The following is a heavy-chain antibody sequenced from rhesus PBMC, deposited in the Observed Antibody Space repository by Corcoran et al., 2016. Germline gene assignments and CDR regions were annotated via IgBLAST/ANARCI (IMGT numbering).Heavy chain of an antibody. CDR3: ARDPRGAAALF. CDR2: IYGSSTST. CDR1: GGSISSSNW. V-gene: IGHV4S10*01. D-gene: IGHD6-25*01. Sequence: QVQLQESGPAVVKPSETLSLTCAVSGGSISSSNWWSWFRQSPGKGLEWLGYIYGSSTSTNYNPSLKSRVTISKATAKNQFSLNLSSVPAADTAVYYCARDPRGAAALFWGQGVLVTVSS. J-gene: IGHJ4*01.